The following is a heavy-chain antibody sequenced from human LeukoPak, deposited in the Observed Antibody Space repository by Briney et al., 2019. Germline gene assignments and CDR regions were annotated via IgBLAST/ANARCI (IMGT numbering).Heavy chain of an antibody. Sequence: SETLSLTCTVSGGSIRSSSYYWGWIRQPPGKGLEWTGSIYYSGNTYYNPSLKSRVTIPVDTSKNQFSLKVSSVTAADTAVYYCASGIDRSGYPLDYWGQGTLVTVSS. D-gene: IGHD3-22*01. CDR2: IYYSGNT. CDR3: ASGIDRSGYPLDY. CDR1: GGSIRSSSYY. V-gene: IGHV4-39*01. J-gene: IGHJ4*02.